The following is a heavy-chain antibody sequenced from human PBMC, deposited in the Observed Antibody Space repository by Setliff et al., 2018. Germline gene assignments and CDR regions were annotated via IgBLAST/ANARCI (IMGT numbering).Heavy chain of an antibody. J-gene: IGHJ4*02. CDR1: GGSISTSSYY. CDR3: ARRSTYYNFWSGYWDY. V-gene: IGHV4-39*07. Sequence: PSETLSLTCTVSGGSISTSSYYWGWIRQPPGKGLEWIGSIYYSGSTYYNPSLKSRVTISVDTSKKQFSLKLSSVTAADTAVYYCARRSTYYNFWSGYWDYWGQGTLVTVSS. CDR2: IYYSGST. D-gene: IGHD3-3*01.